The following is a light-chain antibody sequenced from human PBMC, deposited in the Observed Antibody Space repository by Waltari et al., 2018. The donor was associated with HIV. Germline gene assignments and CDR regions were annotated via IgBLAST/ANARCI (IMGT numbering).Light chain of an antibody. CDR1: RSNIGVNS. V-gene: IGLV1-44*01. CDR2: NTN. CDR3: SAWDDDVNGL. Sequence: QSGLTQPPSASGTPGQRVPISCSGRRSNIGVNSVNWYQQLPGTAPRLLIYNTNQRPSGVPDRFSGSKSGTSAYLAISGLQAADEADYYCSAWDDDVNGLFGGGTKLTVL. J-gene: IGLJ2*01.